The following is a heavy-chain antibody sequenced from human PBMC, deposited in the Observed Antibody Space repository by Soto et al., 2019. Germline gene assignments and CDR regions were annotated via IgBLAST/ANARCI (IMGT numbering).Heavy chain of an antibody. CDR3: AREKPNRYYFDY. CDR2: INHSGST. CDR1: GGSFSGYY. Sequence: PSETLSLTCAVYGGSFSGYYWSWIRQPPGKGLEWIGEINHSGSTNYNPSLKSRVTISVDTSKNQFSLKLSSVTAADTAVYYCAREKPNRYYFDYWGQGTLVT. V-gene: IGHV4-34*01. J-gene: IGHJ4*02.